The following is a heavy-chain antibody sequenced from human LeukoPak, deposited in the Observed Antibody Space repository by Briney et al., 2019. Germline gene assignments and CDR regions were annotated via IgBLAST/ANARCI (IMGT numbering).Heavy chain of an antibody. D-gene: IGHD2-2*01. CDR1: GYTFTSYG. CDR2: ISAYSGNT. V-gene: IGHV1-18*01. Sequence: ASVKVSCKASGYTFTSYGISWVRQAPGQGLEWMGWISAYSGNTNYAQKLQGRVTMTTDTSTSTAYMELRSLRSDDTAVYYCARVPGGIVVVPAAYDYWGQGTLVTVSS. CDR3: ARVPGGIVVVPAAYDY. J-gene: IGHJ4*02.